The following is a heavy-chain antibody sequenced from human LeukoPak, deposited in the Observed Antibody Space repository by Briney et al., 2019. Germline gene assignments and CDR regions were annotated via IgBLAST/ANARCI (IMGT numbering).Heavy chain of an antibody. CDR2: INHSGST. CDR1: GGSFSGYY. CDR3: ARAKGVLRYFD. Sequence: SETLSLTCAVYGGSFSGYYWSWIRQPPGKGLEWIGEINHSGSTNYNLSLKSRVTISVDTSKNQFSLKLSSVTAADTAVYYCARAKGVLRYFDWGQGTLVTVSS. D-gene: IGHD3-9*01. V-gene: IGHV4-34*01. J-gene: IGHJ1*01.